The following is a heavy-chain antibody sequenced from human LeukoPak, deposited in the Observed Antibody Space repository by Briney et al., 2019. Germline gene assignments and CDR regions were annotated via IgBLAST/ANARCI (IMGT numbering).Heavy chain of an antibody. Sequence: SVKVSCKASGYTFTSYGISWVRQAPGQGLEWMGRIIPILGIANYAQKFQGRVTITADKSTSTAYMELSSLRSEDTAVYYCARDSVRYFDWSTFDYWGQGTLVTVSS. V-gene: IGHV1-69*04. D-gene: IGHD3-9*01. CDR1: GYTFTSYG. J-gene: IGHJ4*02. CDR3: ARDSVRYFDWSTFDY. CDR2: IIPILGIA.